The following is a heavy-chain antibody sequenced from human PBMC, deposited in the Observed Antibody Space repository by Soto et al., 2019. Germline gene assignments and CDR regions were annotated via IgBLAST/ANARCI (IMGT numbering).Heavy chain of an antibody. CDR1: GGSISSGGYY. CDR3: ARISGYGYYYYGMDV. CDR2: IDYSGRT. V-gene: IGHV4-31*03. J-gene: IGHJ6*02. D-gene: IGHD3-22*01. Sequence: QVQLQESGPGLVKPSQTLSLTCTVSGGSISSGGYYWSWIRQHPGKGLEWIGYIDYSGRTYYNPSLKSRVTISVDTSKNQFSLKLSSVTAADTAVYYCARISGYGYYYYGMDVWGQGTTVTVSS.